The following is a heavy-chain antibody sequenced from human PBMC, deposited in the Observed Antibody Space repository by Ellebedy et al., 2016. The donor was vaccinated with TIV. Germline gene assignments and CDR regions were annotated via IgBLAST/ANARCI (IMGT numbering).Heavy chain of an antibody. CDR2: LNSDGSGT. CDR3: ARTNYWVAFDI. J-gene: IGHJ3*02. CDR1: GFTFSSHW. V-gene: IGHV3-74*01. D-gene: IGHD1-7*01. Sequence: GESLKISCTASGFTFSSHWMHWVRQAPGTGLVWVSRLNSDGSGTDYADSVKGRFTISRDNAKNTLYLQMNSLTTEDTAVFYCARTNYWVAFDIWGQGTVVTVSS.